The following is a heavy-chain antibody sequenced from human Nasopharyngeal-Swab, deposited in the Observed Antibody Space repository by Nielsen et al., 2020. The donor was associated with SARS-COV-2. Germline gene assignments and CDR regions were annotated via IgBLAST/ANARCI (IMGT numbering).Heavy chain of an antibody. Sequence: ASVKVSCKASGYTFTSYYMHWVRQAPGQGLEWMGIINPSGGSTSYAQKFQGRVTMTRDTSTSTVYMELSSLRSEDTAVYYCARGNIGLGHDYGDTEDWFDPWGQGTLVTVSS. D-gene: IGHD4-17*01. V-gene: IGHV1-46*01. CDR1: GYTFTSYY. J-gene: IGHJ5*02. CDR2: INPSGGST. CDR3: ARGNIGLGHDYGDTEDWFDP.